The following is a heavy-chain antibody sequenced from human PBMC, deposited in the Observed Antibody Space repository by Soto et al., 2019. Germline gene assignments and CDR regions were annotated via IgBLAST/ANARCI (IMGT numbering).Heavy chain of an antibody. Sequence: ASLTVYCRSSDYTFNRYGIIWVRQAPRQGLEWMGWISAYNGNTNYAQKLQGRVTMTTDTSTSTAYMELSSLRSEDTAVYYCARGISTTRYYYYYGMDGWGQGTKVTVS. CDR3: ARGISTTRYYYYYGMDG. D-gene: IGHD2-2*01. CDR2: ISAYNGNT. V-gene: IGHV1-18*01. CDR1: DYTFNRYG. J-gene: IGHJ6*02.